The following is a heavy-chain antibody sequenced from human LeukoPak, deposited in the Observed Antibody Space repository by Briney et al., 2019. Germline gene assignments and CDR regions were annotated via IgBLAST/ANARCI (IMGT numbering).Heavy chain of an antibody. V-gene: IGHV3-7*01. CDR1: GFTFSSYW. CDR2: IRQDGSEK. Sequence: PGGSLRLSCAASGFTFSSYWMSWVRQAPGKGLEWVANIRQDGSEKYYVDSVKGRFTISRDNAKNSLYLQMNSLRAEDTAVYYCASPTHTWLVNDYWGQGTLVTVSS. CDR3: ASPTHTWLVNDY. J-gene: IGHJ4*02. D-gene: IGHD6-19*01.